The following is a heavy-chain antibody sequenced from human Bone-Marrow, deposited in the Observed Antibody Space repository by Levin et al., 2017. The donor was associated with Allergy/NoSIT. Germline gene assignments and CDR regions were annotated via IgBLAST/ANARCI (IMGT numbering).Heavy chain of an antibody. Sequence: GGSLRLSCAASGFTFSSYGMHWVRQAPGKGLEWVAVISYDGSNKYYADSVKGRFTISRDNSKNTLYLQMNSLRAEDTAVYYCAKPTVAYVDTAMSLGFDYWGQGTLVTVSS. CDR3: AKPTVAYVDTAMSLGFDY. CDR1: GFTFSSYG. CDR2: ISYDGSNK. J-gene: IGHJ4*02. D-gene: IGHD5-18*01. V-gene: IGHV3-30*18.